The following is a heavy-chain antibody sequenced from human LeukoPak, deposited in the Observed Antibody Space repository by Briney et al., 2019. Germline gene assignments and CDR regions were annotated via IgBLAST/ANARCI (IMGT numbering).Heavy chain of an antibody. CDR1: GASICSYY. J-gene: IGHJ6*03. CDR3: AREGLTTIGVIDV. Sequence: PSETLSLTCSVSGASICSYYWIWIRQPPGKGPEWLGTIYYSGNTNYNSSLKSRVSILADTSNNQFSLRLSSVTAADTAVYYCAREGLTTIGVIDVWGKGTTVTVSS. D-gene: IGHD1-1*01. V-gene: IGHV4-59*01. CDR2: IYYSGNT.